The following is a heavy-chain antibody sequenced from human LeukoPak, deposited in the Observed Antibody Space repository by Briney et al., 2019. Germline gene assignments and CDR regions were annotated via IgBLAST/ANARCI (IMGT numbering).Heavy chain of an antibody. J-gene: IGHJ3*02. CDR1: GGSVRSRSDY. V-gene: IGHV4-61*01. CDR2: IYYSGST. Sequence: NPSETLSLTCTVSGGSVRSRSDYWSWIRQPPGKGLEWIGYIYYSGSTNYNPSLKSRVTISVDTSKNQFSLKLSSVTAADTAVYYCARRYSTHDAFDIWGQGTMVTVSS. D-gene: IGHD6-13*01. CDR3: ARRYSTHDAFDI.